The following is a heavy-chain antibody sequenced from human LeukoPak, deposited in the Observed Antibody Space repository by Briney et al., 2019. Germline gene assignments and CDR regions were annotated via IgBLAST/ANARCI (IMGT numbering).Heavy chain of an antibody. CDR2: IMQDGSEK. CDR1: GFTFSSYW. CDR3: AKGVSPYTSYFDY. V-gene: IGHV3-7*03. J-gene: IGHJ4*02. Sequence: PGGSLRLSCAASGFTFSSYWMSWVRQAPGKGLEWVANIMQDGSEKYYADSVEGRFTISRDNSKNTLYLQMNSLRAEDTAVYYCAKGVSPYTSYFDYWGQGTLVTVSS. D-gene: IGHD6-13*01.